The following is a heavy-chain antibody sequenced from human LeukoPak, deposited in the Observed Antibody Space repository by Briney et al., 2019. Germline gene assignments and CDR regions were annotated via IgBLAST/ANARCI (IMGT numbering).Heavy chain of an antibody. D-gene: IGHD3-10*01. J-gene: IGHJ4*02. V-gene: IGHV4-34*01. Sequence: PSETLSLTCAVYGGSFSGYYWNWIRQPPGKGLEWIGEINHSGRTNYNPSLKSRVTISVDTSKKQFSLKLSSVTAADTAVYYCARGVDYYGVWGQGALVTVSS. CDR2: INHSGRT. CDR3: ARGVDYYGV. CDR1: GGSFSGYY.